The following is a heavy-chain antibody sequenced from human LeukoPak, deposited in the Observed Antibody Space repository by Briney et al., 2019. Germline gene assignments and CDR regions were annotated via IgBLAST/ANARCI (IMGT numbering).Heavy chain of an antibody. Sequence: GGSLRLSCAASGFTFSSYWMSWVRQAPGKGLEWVADIKQDGSEKYYVDSVKGRFTISRDNAKNSLYLQMNSLRAEDTAVYYCARGNCLGGGPEASSTSCELDYWGQGTLVTVSS. J-gene: IGHJ4*02. D-gene: IGHD2-2*01. CDR2: IKQDGSEK. CDR1: GFTFSSYW. V-gene: IGHV3-7*01. CDR3: ARGNCLGGGPEASSTSCELDY.